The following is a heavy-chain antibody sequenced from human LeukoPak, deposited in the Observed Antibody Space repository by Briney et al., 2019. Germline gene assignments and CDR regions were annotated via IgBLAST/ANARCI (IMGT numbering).Heavy chain of an antibody. J-gene: IGHJ4*02. D-gene: IGHD6-19*01. V-gene: IGHV1-3*01. CDR3: ARDSDSSGWSWVY. CDR2: INAGTGKT. CDR1: GYRFTSDMYA. Sequence: ASVTVSCKASGYRFTSDMYAIHWMRQAPGPRLEWLGYINAGTGKTMYSQKFQGRVTITGDTYASTVSMELSSLTSEDTATYYCARDSDSSGWSWVYWGQGTLLIVSS.